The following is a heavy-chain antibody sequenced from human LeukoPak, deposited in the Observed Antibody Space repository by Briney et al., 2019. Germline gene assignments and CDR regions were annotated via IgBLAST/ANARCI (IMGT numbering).Heavy chain of an antibody. D-gene: IGHD6-19*01. V-gene: IGHV3-66*01. J-gene: IGHJ4*02. CDR2: IYSGGST. Sequence: GGSLRLSCAASGFTVSSNYMSWVRQAPGKGLEWVSVIYSGGSTYYADSVKGRFTISRDNSKNTLYLQMNSLRAEDTAVYYCARDMYSSGWYPTIDYWGQGTLVTVSS. CDR3: ARDMYSSGWYPTIDY. CDR1: GFTVSSNY.